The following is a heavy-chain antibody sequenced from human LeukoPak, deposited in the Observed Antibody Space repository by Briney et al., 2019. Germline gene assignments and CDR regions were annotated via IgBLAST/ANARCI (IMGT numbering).Heavy chain of an antibody. CDR3: AREVSSGWSFDY. J-gene: IGHJ4*02. D-gene: IGHD6-19*01. CDR1: GGTSSSYA. V-gene: IGHV1-69*04. CDR2: IIPILGIA. Sequence: GASVKVSCKASGGTSSSYAISWVRQAPGQGLEWMGRIIPILGIANYAQKFQGRVTITADKSTSTAYMELSSLRSEDTAVYYCAREVSSGWSFDYWGQGTLVTVSS.